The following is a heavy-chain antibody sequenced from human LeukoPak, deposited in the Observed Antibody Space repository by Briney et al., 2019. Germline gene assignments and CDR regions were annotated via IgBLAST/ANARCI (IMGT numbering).Heavy chain of an antibody. D-gene: IGHD3-10*01. CDR3: ARYSGPDYYYYGMDV. Sequence: GGSLRLSCAASGFTVSSNYMSWVRQAPGKGLEWGSVIYSGGSTYYADSVKGRFTISRDNSKNTLYLQMNSLRAEDTAVYYCARYSGPDYYYYGMDVWGQGTTVTVSS. V-gene: IGHV3-53*01. J-gene: IGHJ6*02. CDR1: GFTVSSNY. CDR2: IYSGGST.